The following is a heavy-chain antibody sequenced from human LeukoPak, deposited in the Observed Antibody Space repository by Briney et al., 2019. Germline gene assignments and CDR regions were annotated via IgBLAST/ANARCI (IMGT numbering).Heavy chain of an antibody. J-gene: IGHJ4*02. Sequence: SETLSLTCAVYGGSFSVYYWSWIRQPPGKGLEWIGEINHSGSTNYNPSLKSRVTISVDTSKNQFSLKLSSVTAADTAVYYCASKGIAAAGTKKGFDYWGQGTLVTVSS. CDR1: GGSFSVYY. V-gene: IGHV4-34*01. CDR2: INHSGST. CDR3: ASKGIAAAGTKKGFDY. D-gene: IGHD6-13*01.